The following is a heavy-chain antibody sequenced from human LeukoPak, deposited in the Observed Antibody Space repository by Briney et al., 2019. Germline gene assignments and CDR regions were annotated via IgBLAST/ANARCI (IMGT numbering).Heavy chain of an antibody. J-gene: IGHJ4*02. V-gene: IGHV4-30-4*01. CDR2: IYYSGST. CDR3: TKALIETAVFDY. D-gene: IGHD3-16*01. CDR1: GGSISSGDYY. Sequence: ETSQTLSLTCTVSGGSISSGDYYWSWIRQPPGKGLEWIGYIYYSGSTYYNPSLKSRVTISVDTSKNQFSLKLSSVTAADTAVYYCTKALIETAVFDYWGQGTLVTVSS.